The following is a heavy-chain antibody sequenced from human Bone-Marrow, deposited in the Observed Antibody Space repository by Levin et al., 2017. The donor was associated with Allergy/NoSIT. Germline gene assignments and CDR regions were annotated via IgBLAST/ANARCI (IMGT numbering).Heavy chain of an antibody. D-gene: IGHD1-26*01. CDR3: AREGGPVGTFDI. Sequence: ASVKVSCKASGGTFSSYAISWVRQAPGQGLEWMGGIIPIFGTANYAQKFQGRVTITADESTSTAYMELSSLRSEDTAVYYCAREGGPVGTFDIWGQGTMVTVSS. J-gene: IGHJ3*02. CDR1: GGTFSSYA. V-gene: IGHV1-69*13. CDR2: IIPIFGTA.